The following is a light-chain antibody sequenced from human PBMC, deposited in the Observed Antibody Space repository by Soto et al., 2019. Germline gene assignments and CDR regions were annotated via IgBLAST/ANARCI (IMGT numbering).Light chain of an antibody. CDR3: GSWDGSLNTYV. J-gene: IGLJ1*01. V-gene: IGLV1-51*01. CDR1: SSNIGNYY. Sequence: QSVLTQPPSVSAAPGQKVTISCSGGSSNIGNYYVSWYQQLPGVAPKLLIFASDKRPSGIPDRFSGSQSGASGTLDITGLQTGDEADYYCGSWDGSLNTYVFVTRTKLTVL. CDR2: ASD.